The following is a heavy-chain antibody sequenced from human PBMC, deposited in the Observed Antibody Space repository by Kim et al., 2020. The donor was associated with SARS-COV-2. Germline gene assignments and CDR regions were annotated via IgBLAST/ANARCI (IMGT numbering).Heavy chain of an antibody. J-gene: IGHJ6*02. CDR3: ARVGLGITFGGVITMNYYYCGMGV. CDR2: IKQDGSEK. D-gene: IGHD3-16*02. Sequence: GGSLRLSCAASGFTFSSYWMSWVRQAPGKGLEWVANIKQDGSEKYYVDSVKGRFTISRDNAKNSLYLQMNSLRAEDTAVYYCARVGLGITFGGVITMNYYYCGMGVWGQGTTVTVSS. V-gene: IGHV3-7*01. CDR1: GFTFSSYW.